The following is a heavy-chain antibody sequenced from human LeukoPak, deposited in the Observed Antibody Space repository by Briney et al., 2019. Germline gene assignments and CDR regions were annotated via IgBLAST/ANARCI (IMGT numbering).Heavy chain of an antibody. CDR1: GGSISSSSYY. CDR2: IYYSGST. V-gene: IGHV4-39*02. Sequence: SETLSLTCTVSGGSISSSSYYWGWIRQPPGKGLEWIGSIYYSGSTYYNPSLKSRVTISVDTSKNQFSLKLSSVTAADTAVYYCAREWGGGIRYYYYGMDVWGQGTTVTVSS. D-gene: IGHD2-15*01. J-gene: IGHJ6*02. CDR3: AREWGGGIRYYYYGMDV.